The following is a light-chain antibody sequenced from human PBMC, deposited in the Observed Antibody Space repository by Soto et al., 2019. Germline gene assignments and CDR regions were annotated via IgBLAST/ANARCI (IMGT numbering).Light chain of an antibody. CDR3: MQGTHWPLT. Sequence: EVVLPQSPLSLPVTVGQPATVSCRSSQSLLFSNGITYLTWFHQRPGQPPRRLISEVSNRESGDPERFSGSGSGTDFTLRISRVEAEDVGLLYCMQGTHWPLTFGGGNRVDIK. V-gene: IGKV2-30*01. J-gene: IGKJ4*01. CDR1: QSLLFSNGITY. CDR2: EVS.